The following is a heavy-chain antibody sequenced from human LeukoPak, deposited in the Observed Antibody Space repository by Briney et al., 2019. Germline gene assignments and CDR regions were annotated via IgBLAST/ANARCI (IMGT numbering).Heavy chain of an antibody. J-gene: IGHJ4*02. CDR3: AKLLGSWYYFDY. V-gene: IGHV3-30*02. CDR1: GFTFSSYG. CDR2: IRYDGSNK. D-gene: IGHD6-13*01. Sequence: GGSLRLSCAASGFTFSSYGMRWVRQAPGKGLEWVAFIRYDGSNKYYADSVKGRFTISRDNSKNTLYLQMNSLRAEDTAVYYCAKLLGSWYYFDYWGQGTLVTVSS.